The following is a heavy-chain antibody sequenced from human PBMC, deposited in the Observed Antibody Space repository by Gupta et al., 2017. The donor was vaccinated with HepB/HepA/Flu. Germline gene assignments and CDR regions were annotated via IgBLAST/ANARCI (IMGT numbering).Heavy chain of an antibody. CDR1: GFTVSNNY. J-gene: IGHJ4*02. CDR3: TRDRNWAIAY. D-gene: IGHD7-27*01. Sequence: EVQLLESGGGLVQPGGSLRLSCAAFGFTVSNNYMSWVRQAPGKGLEWVSVIYGGGRTYYADSVKGRFTISRDNSNNTLYLQMSSLRAEDTAVYYCTRDRNWAIAYWGQGTLVTGSS. CDR2: IYGGGRT. V-gene: IGHV3-66*01.